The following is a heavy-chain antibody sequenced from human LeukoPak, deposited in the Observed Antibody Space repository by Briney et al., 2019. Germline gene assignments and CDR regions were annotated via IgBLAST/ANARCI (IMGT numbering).Heavy chain of an antibody. Sequence: SSETLSLTCTVSGGSISSGSYYWSWIRQPAGKGLEWIGRIYTSGSTNYNPSLKSRVTISVDTSKNQFSLKLSSVTAADTAVYYCARDPDSGYGFFDYWGQGTLVTVSS. J-gene: IGHJ4*02. D-gene: IGHD5-12*01. CDR1: GGSISSGSYY. V-gene: IGHV4-61*02. CDR2: IYTSGST. CDR3: ARDPDSGYGFFDY.